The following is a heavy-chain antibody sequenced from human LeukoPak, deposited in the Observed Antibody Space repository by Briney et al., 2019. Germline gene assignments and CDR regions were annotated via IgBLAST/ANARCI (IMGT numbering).Heavy chain of an antibody. Sequence: GGSLRLSCAVSGFTVSSKYMSWVRQAPGKGLEWVSVIYSGGSTYYADSVKGRFTISRDNSKNTLYLQMNSLRAEDTAVYYCARASIFGVVNGMDVWGQGTTVTVSS. CDR2: IYSGGST. V-gene: IGHV3-53*01. J-gene: IGHJ6*02. D-gene: IGHD3-3*01. CDR3: ARASIFGVVNGMDV. CDR1: GFTVSSKY.